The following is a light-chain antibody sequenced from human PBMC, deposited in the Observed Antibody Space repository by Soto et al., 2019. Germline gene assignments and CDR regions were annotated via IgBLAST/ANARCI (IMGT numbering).Light chain of an antibody. CDR1: QSVGNN. J-gene: IGKJ1*01. CDR2: GTS. V-gene: IGKV3-15*01. Sequence: EIWMTQSPATLSGSRGERATLSCRASQSVGNNLAWYQQKHGHAPRLLIHGTSTRATGIPARFSGSGYGTELTLTISSMQSEEFAVYYCQQYNKWPRTFGQGTKVDI. CDR3: QQYNKWPRT.